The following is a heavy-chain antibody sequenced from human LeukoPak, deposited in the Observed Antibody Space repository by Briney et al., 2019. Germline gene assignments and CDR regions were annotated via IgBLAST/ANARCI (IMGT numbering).Heavy chain of an antibody. V-gene: IGHV3-23*01. CDR1: GFTFNSYA. Sequence: GGSLRLSCAASGFTFNSYAMSWVRQAPGQGLEWVSGISGSGGDTYYAGSVKGRFTISRDNSKNALYLQMNSLRADDTAVYYCAKGHLSILFPFDSWGQGTLDSVSS. CDR2: ISGSGGDT. CDR3: AKGHLSILFPFDS. J-gene: IGHJ4*02. D-gene: IGHD2-21*01.